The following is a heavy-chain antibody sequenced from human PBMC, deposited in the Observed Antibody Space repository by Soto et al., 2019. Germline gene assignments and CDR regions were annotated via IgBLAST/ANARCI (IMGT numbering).Heavy chain of an antibody. Sequence: SGPTLVNPTQTLTLTCTFSGFSLSTSGMRVSWIRQPPGKALEWLARIDWDDDKFYSTSLKTRLTISKDTSKNQVVLTMTNMDPWDTATYYCARQYCGGDCYSAGYLDYWGQGTRVTVSS. CDR3: ARQYCGGDCYSAGYLDY. CDR2: IDWDDDK. V-gene: IGHV2-70*04. J-gene: IGHJ4*02. D-gene: IGHD2-21*02. CDR1: GFSLSTSGMR.